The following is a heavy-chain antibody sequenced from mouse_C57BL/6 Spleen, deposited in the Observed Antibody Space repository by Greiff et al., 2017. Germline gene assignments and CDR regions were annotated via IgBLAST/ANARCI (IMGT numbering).Heavy chain of an antibody. Sequence: QVQLQQSGAELMKPGASVKLSCKATGYTFTGYWIEWVKQRPGKGLEWIGRIYPGDGDTNYNGKFKGKATLTADKSSSTAYMQLSSLTSEDSAVYFCARSPSFITTGDYWGQGTTLTVSS. CDR1: GYTFTGYW. J-gene: IGHJ2*01. D-gene: IGHD1-1*01. CDR3: ARSPSFITTGDY. V-gene: IGHV1-82*01. CDR2: IYPGDGDT.